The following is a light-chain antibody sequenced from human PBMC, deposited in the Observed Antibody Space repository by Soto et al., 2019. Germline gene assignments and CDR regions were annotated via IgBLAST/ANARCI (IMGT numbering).Light chain of an antibody. J-gene: IGLJ3*02. V-gene: IGLV8-61*01. CDR2: STN. CDR3: VLYMGSGISV. CDR1: SGSVSTTYS. Sequence: QAVVTQEPSFSVSPGGTVTLTCGLTSGSVSTTYSPSWYQQTPGQAPRTLIYSTNTRSSGVPDRFSGSILGDKAALTITGAQADDESDYYCVLYMGSGISVFGGGTMVTV.